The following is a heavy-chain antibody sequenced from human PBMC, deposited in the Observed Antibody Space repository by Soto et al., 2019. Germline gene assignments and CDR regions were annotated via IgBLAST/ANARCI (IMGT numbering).Heavy chain of an antibody. CDR3: AKSWRYGSGSYYNVDY. D-gene: IGHD3-10*01. CDR1: GFTLSSYA. J-gene: IGHJ4*02. V-gene: IGHV3-23*01. Sequence: GGSLRLSCAASGFTLSSYAMSWVRQAPGKGLEWVSAISGSGGSTYYADSVKGRFTISRDNSKNTLYLQMNSLRAEDTAVYYCAKSWRYGSGSYYNVDYWGQGTLVTVSS. CDR2: ISGSGGST.